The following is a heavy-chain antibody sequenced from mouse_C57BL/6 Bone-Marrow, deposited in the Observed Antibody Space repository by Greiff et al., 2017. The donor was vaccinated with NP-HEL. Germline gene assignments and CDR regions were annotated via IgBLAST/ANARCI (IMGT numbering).Heavy chain of an antibody. CDR1: GYTFTTYP. Sequence: VKLQQSGAELVKPGASVKMSCKASGYTFTTYPIEWMKQNHGKSLEWIGNFHPYNDDTKYNEKFKGKATLTVEKSSSTVYLELSRLTSDDSAVYYCARRRDYERAWFAYWGQGTLVTVSA. CDR2: FHPYNDDT. D-gene: IGHD2-4*01. V-gene: IGHV1-47*01. CDR3: ARRRDYERAWFAY. J-gene: IGHJ3*01.